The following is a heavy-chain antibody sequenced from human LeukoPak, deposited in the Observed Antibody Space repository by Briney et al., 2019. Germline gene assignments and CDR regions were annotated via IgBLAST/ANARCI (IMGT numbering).Heavy chain of an antibody. Sequence: GGSLRLSCAASGFTFSSYAMHWVRQAPGKGLEWVAVISYDGSNKYYADSVKGRFTISRDNSRNTLYLQMNSLRAEDTAVYCCSSEYGMDVWGQGTTVTVSS. J-gene: IGHJ6*02. CDR1: GFTFSSYA. CDR2: ISYDGSNK. V-gene: IGHV3-30-3*01. CDR3: SSEYGMDV.